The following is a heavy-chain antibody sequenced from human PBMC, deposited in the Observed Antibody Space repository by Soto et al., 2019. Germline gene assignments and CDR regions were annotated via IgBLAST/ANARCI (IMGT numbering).Heavy chain of an antibody. D-gene: IGHD6-19*01. CDR1: GFTFSTYG. CDR3: AKPPTVALPLYYFDY. V-gene: IGHV3-33*06. CDR2: IWYDGSNK. Sequence: GGSLRLSCTPSGFTFSTYGMHWARQAPGKGLEWVSVIWYDGSNKDYADSVKGRFTISRDNSKDTLYLQMNSLRAEDTAVYYCAKPPTVALPLYYFDYWGQGTLVTVSS. J-gene: IGHJ4*02.